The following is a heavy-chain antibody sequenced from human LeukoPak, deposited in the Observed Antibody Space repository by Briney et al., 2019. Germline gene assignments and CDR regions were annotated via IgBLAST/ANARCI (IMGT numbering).Heavy chain of an antibody. CDR3: AREVDTALGP. Sequence: PGGSLRLSCAASGFTFSSYAMHWVRQAPGKGLEYVSAISSNGGSTYYANSVKGRFTISRDNSKNTLYLQMGSLRAEDMAVYYCAREVDTALGPWGQGTLVTVPS. J-gene: IGHJ4*02. D-gene: IGHD5-18*01. V-gene: IGHV3-64*01. CDR2: ISSNGGST. CDR1: GFTFSSYA.